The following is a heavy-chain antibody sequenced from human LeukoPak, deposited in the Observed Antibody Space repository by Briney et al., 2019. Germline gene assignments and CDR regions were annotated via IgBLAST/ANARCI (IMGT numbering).Heavy chain of an antibody. J-gene: IGHJ4*02. CDR1: GFNVSSNY. CDR3: ARAVGEMATITGFDY. CDR2: ISYDGSNK. Sequence: GGSLRLSCAASGFNVSSNYMSWVRQAPGKGLEWVAVISYDGSNKYYADSVKGRFTISRDNSKNTLYLQMNSLRAEDTAVYYCARAVGEMATITGFDYWGQGTLVTVSS. D-gene: IGHD5-12*01. V-gene: IGHV3-30-3*01.